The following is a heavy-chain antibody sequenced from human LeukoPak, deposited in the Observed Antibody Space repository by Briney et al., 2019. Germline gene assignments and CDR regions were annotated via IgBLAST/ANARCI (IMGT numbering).Heavy chain of an antibody. CDR2: ISSNGGYT. CDR1: GFTFSSYA. D-gene: IGHD2-15*01. Sequence: SGGSLRLSCAASGFTFSSYAMSWVRQAPGKGLEWVSSISSNGGYTYHADSVKGRFTISRDNSKNTLYMQMNSLRAEDTAVYYCAKGNNGCYDSWGQGTLVTVSS. V-gene: IGHV3-23*01. CDR3: AKGNNGCYDS. J-gene: IGHJ4*02.